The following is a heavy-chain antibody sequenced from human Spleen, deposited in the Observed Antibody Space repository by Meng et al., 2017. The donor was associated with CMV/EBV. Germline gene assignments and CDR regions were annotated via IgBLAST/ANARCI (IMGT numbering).Heavy chain of an antibody. Sequence: ASVKVSCKASGYTFTGYYMHWVRQAPGQGLEWMGWINPNSGGTNYAQKFQGRVTMTRDTSISTAYMELSRLRSDDTAVYYCARVRQRITMPFDYWGQGTLVTVS. D-gene: IGHD3-10*01. CDR1: GYTFTGYY. CDR2: INPNSGGT. V-gene: IGHV1-2*02. J-gene: IGHJ4*02. CDR3: ARVRQRITMPFDY.